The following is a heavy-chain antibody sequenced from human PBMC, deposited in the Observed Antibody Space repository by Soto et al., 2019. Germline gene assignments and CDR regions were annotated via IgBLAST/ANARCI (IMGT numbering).Heavy chain of an antibody. J-gene: IGHJ4*02. CDR1: GFTFSSYG. V-gene: IGHV3-30*18. CDR2: ISYDGSNR. D-gene: IGHD6-6*01. CDR3: ANPAYSDSYMYSFDY. Sequence: QVQLVESGGGVVQPGRSLRLTCAASGFTFSSYGMHWVRQAPGKGLEWVAVISYDGSNREYADSVKGRFTISRDNPKNMLILQMHSLRAEDTAVYYCANPAYSDSYMYSFDYWGQGTLVTVSS.